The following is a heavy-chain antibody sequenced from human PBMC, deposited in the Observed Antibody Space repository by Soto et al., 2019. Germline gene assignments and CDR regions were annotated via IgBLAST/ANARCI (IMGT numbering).Heavy chain of an antibody. CDR3: ASTGLGT. D-gene: IGHD6-19*01. CDR1: GFTFSSYA. J-gene: IGHJ1*01. CDR2: VNRRGDNT. V-gene: IGHV3-23*01. Sequence: EVQLLESGGGLVQPGGSLRLSCAASGFTFSSYAMSWVRQAPGKGLEWVSSVNRRGDNTYYADSVKGRFTISRDNSKNTLFLQRNSLRAEDTAVYYWASTGLGTWGQGTLVTVSS.